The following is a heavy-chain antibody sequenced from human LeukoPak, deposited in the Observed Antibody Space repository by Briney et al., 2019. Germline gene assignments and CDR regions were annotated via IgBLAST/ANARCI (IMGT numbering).Heavy chain of an antibody. V-gene: IGHV3-23*01. Sequence: PGGSLRLSCAASGFTFSMYSMSWVRQARGKGLEWVSAIRSSGVDTYYADSVRGRFTISRDNSRGTLSLQTNSLRAEDTAVYFCAILSWDGRGSFYWGQGALVTVSS. D-gene: IGHD2/OR15-2a*01. CDR3: AILSWDGRGSFY. J-gene: IGHJ4*02. CDR2: IRSSGVDT. CDR1: GFTFSMYS.